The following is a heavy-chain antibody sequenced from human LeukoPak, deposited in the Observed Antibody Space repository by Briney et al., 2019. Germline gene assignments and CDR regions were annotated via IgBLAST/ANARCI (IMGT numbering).Heavy chain of an antibody. D-gene: IGHD3-3*01. J-gene: IGHJ6*03. V-gene: IGHV3-11*04. Sequence: PRGSLRLSCAVSGFTFSDYYMSWIRQAPGKGLEWVSYIGSSGSTIYSADSVKGRFTISRDNAKNTLYLQMNSLRVEDTAVYYCARDGGGGRDFWSGLSGYYYLDVWGKGTTVTVSS. CDR3: ARDGGGGRDFWSGLSGYYYLDV. CDR1: GFTFSDYY. CDR2: IGSSGSTI.